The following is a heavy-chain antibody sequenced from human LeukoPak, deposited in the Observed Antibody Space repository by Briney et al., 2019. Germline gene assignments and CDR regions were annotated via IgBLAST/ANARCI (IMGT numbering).Heavy chain of an antibody. V-gene: IGHV6-1*01. D-gene: IGHD6-13*01. J-gene: IGHJ5*02. Sequence: SQTLSLTCAISGDSVSSNSAAWSWIRQSPSRGLEWLGRTYYRSKWYNDYAVSVKSRITINPDTYKNQFSLQLKSVTPEDTAVYYCARDAEKRYSSSWYPYNWFDPWGQGTLVTVSS. CDR3: ARDAEKRYSSSWYPYNWFDP. CDR2: TYYRSKWYN. CDR1: GDSVSSNSAA.